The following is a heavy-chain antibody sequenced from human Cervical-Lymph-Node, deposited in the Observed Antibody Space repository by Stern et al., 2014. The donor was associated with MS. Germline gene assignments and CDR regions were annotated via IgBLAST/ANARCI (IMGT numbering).Heavy chain of an antibody. CDR2: IWYDGSNK. Sequence: QVQLVQSGGGVVQPGRSLRLSCAASGFTFSSYGMHWVRQAPGKGLEWVAGIWYDGSNKYYADSVKGRFTISRDNSKNTLYLQMNSLRAEDTAVYYCARSSSPSPYYYYGMDVWGQGTTVTVSS. J-gene: IGHJ6*02. CDR3: ARSSSPSPYYYYGMDV. D-gene: IGHD6-13*01. CDR1: GFTFSSYG. V-gene: IGHV3-33*01.